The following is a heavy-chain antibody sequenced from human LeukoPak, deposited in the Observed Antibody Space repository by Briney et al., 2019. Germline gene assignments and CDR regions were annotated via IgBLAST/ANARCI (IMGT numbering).Heavy chain of an antibody. CDR3: ARTVMGATTFDY. J-gene: IGHJ4*02. CDR1: GFTFSSYG. CDR2: IWYDGSNK. Sequence: GGSLRLSCAASGFTFSSYGMHWVRQAPGKGLEWVAVIWYDGSNKYYADSVKGRLTISRDNSKNTLYLQMNSLRAEDTAVYYCARTVMGATTFDYWGQGTLVTVSS. V-gene: IGHV3-33*01. D-gene: IGHD1-26*01.